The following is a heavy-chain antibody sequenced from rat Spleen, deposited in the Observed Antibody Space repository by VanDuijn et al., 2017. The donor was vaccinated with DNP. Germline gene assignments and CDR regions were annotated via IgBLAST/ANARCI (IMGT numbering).Heavy chain of an antibody. CDR3: KLGGAY. D-gene: IGHD5-1*01. V-gene: IGHV5S23*01. CDR1: GLTFSNYA. CDR2: ITNSGSDT. Sequence: EVQLVESGGGLVRPGNSLKLSCAASGLTFSNYAMAWVRQAPTKGLEWVASITNSGSDTKYRDSVQGRFTISRDNAKNTLYLQMDSLRSEDTATYYCKLGGAYWGQGVMVTVSS. J-gene: IGHJ2*01.